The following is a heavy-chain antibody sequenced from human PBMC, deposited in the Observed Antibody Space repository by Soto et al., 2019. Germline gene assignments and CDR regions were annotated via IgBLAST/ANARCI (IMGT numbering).Heavy chain of an antibody. Sequence: ASVKVSCKASGYTFTSYAMHWVRQAPGQRLEWMGWINAGNGNTKYSQKFQGRVTITRDTSASTAYMELSSLRSEDTAVYYCARDTPDPGIVVGPAARPDGMDVWGQGTTVTVSS. V-gene: IGHV1-3*01. CDR2: INAGNGNT. CDR1: GYTFTSYA. D-gene: IGHD2-2*01. CDR3: ARDTPDPGIVVGPAARPDGMDV. J-gene: IGHJ6*02.